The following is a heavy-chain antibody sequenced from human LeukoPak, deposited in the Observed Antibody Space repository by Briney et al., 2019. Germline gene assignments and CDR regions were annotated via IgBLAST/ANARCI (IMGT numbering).Heavy chain of an antibody. CDR1: GFTFSSYV. CDR2: ISYDGSNK. J-gene: IGHJ4*02. Sequence: GGSLRLSCAASGFTFSSYVMHWVRQAPGKGLEWVAIISYDGSNKYYADSVKGRFTISRDNSKNTLYLQMNSLGAEDTAVYYCARGRGYCSSTSCYSYIDYWGQGTLVTVSS. D-gene: IGHD2-2*02. V-gene: IGHV3-30-3*01. CDR3: ARGRGYCSSTSCYSYIDY.